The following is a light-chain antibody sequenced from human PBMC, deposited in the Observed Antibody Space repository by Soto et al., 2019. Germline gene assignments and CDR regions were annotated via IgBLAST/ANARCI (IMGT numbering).Light chain of an antibody. Sequence: QSVLTQPPSVSGAPGQRVTISCTGSSSNIGAGYDVHWYQQLPGTAPKLLIYGNSNRPSGVPDRFSGSKSGTSASLAITGLQPEDEADYYCQSYDSSLSGSWVFGGGTKLTVL. V-gene: IGLV1-40*01. CDR2: GNS. CDR1: SSNIGAGYD. J-gene: IGLJ2*01. CDR3: QSYDSSLSGSWV.